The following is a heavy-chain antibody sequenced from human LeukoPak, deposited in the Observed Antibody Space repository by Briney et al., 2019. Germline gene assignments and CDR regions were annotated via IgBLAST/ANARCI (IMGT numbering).Heavy chain of an antibody. V-gene: IGHV3-48*02. Sequence: GGSLRLSCAASGFNFSYYSMNLVRQAPGKGLEWISYSNTDGTISYADSVKGRFTISRDNAENSLYLQMNSLRDEDTAVYFCVRDRDYAFDFWGQGTMVTVSS. CDR1: GFNFSYYS. CDR2: SNTDGTI. J-gene: IGHJ3*01. CDR3: VRDRDYAFDF.